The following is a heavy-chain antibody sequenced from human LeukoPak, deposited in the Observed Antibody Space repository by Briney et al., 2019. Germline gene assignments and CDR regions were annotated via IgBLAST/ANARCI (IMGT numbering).Heavy chain of an antibody. CDR3: ASDSGGSYYDILTGYNY. J-gene: IGHJ4*02. V-gene: IGHV1-69*13. CDR2: IIPIFGTA. Sequence: ASVKVSCKASGGTFSSYAISWVRQAPGQGLEWMGGIIPIFGTANYAQKFQGRVTITADESTGTAYMELSSLRSEDTAVYYCASDSGGSYYDILTGYNYWSQGTLVTVSS. D-gene: IGHD3-9*01. CDR1: GGTFSSYA.